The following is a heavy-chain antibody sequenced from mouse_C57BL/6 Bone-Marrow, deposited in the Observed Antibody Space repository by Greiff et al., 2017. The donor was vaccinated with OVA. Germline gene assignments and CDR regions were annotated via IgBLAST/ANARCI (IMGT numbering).Heavy chain of an antibody. V-gene: IGHV1-72*01. CDR1: GYTFTSYW. CDR2: IDPNSGGT. D-gene: IGHD1-1*01. Sequence: QVHVKQPGAELVKPGASVKLSCKASGYTFTSYWMHWVKQRPGRGLEWIGRIDPNSGGTKYNEKFKSKATLTVDKPSSTAYMQLSSLTSEDSAVYYCARITTVVATDAMDYWGQGTSVTVSS. CDR3: ARITTVVATDAMDY. J-gene: IGHJ4*01.